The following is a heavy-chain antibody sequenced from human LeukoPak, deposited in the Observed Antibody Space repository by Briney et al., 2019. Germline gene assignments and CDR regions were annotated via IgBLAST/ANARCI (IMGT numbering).Heavy chain of an antibody. D-gene: IGHD6-6*01. CDR3: SLAAPHDYYYYYMDV. CDR2: IRSKAYGGTT. J-gene: IGHJ6*03. Sequence: SGGSLRLSCTASGFTFGDYAMSWVRQAPGKGLEWVGFIRSKAYGGTTEYAASVKGRFTISRDDSKSIAYLQMNSLKTEDTAVYYCSLAAPHDYYYYYMDVWGKGTTVTVSS. V-gene: IGHV3-49*04. CDR1: GFTFGDYA.